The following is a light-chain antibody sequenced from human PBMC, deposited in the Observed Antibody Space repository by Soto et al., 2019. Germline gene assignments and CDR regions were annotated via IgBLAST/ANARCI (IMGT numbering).Light chain of an antibody. V-gene: IGKV3-15*01. CDR1: QSVSSN. CDR3: QQANSFPPT. J-gene: IGKJ5*01. Sequence: EIVMTQSPATLSVSPGERATLSCRASQSVSSNLAWYQQTPGQAPRLLIYGASTRATGIPVRFSGSASGTEFTLTISSLQPEDFATYYCQQANSFPPTFGQGTRLEIK. CDR2: GAS.